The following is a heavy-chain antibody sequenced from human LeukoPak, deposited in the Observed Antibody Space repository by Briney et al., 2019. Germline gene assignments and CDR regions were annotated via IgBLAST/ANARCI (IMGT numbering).Heavy chain of an antibody. V-gene: IGHV3-23*01. J-gene: IGHJ3*01. Sequence: GGSLRLSCAASGFTFSSYGLTWVRQAPGKGLEWVSTISGSGGSTYCADSVKGRFTISRDNSKNTLYLQMNSLRTEDTALYYCAKEGDGYHWGQGTTVTVSS. D-gene: IGHD5-24*01. CDR1: GFTFSSYG. CDR2: ISGSGGST. CDR3: AKEGDGYH.